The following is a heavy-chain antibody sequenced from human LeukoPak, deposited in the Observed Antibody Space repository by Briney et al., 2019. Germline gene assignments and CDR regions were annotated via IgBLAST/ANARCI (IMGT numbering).Heavy chain of an antibody. Sequence: GASVKVSCKASGGTFSSYAISWVRPAPGQGLEWMGRIIPIFGTANYAQKFQGRVTITTDESTSTAYMELSSLRSEDTAVYYCARDIGPIGDSSWYPRFDYWGQGTLVTVSS. V-gene: IGHV1-69*05. J-gene: IGHJ4*02. CDR1: GGTFSSYA. D-gene: IGHD6-13*01. CDR2: IIPIFGTA. CDR3: ARDIGPIGDSSWYPRFDY.